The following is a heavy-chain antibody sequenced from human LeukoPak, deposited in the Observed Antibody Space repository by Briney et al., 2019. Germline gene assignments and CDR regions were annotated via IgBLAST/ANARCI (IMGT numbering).Heavy chain of an antibody. Sequence: SETLSLTCTVSGGSISSYYWSWIRQPPGKGLEWIGYIYHSGSTYYNPSLKSRVTISVDRSKNQFSLKLSSVTAADTAVYYCARDQGYCSSTSCYLGAFDIWGQGTMVTVSS. J-gene: IGHJ3*02. CDR2: IYHSGST. CDR1: GGSISSYY. D-gene: IGHD2-2*01. V-gene: IGHV4-59*12. CDR3: ARDQGYCSSTSCYLGAFDI.